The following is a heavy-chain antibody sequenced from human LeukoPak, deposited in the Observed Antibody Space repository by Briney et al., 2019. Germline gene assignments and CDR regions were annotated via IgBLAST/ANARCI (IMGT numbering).Heavy chain of an antibody. J-gene: IGHJ4*02. CDR2: IRYDGNAQ. V-gene: IGHV3-30*02. CDR3: AKGHNYELDY. D-gene: IGHD3-22*01. Sequence: PGGSLRLSCAASGFTFSSYGMHWVRQAPGKGLEWVAFIRYDGNAQFYADSVRGRFTFSRDNSKNTLYLQMNSLRPEDTAVYFCAKGHNYELDYWGQGTQVTVSS. CDR1: GFTFSSYG.